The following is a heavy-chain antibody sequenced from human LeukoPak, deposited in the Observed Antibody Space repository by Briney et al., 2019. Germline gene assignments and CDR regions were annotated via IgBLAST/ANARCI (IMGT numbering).Heavy chain of an antibody. Sequence: GGSLRLSCAASGFTFSSYAMSWVRQAPGKGLEWVSAISGSGGSTYYADSVKGRFTISRDNSKNTLYLQMNSLRAEDTAVYYCARSMTTVTTGSLSYWGQGTLVTVSS. J-gene: IGHJ4*02. V-gene: IGHV3-23*01. CDR1: GFTFSSYA. CDR3: ARSMTTVTTGSLSY. D-gene: IGHD4-17*01. CDR2: ISGSGGST.